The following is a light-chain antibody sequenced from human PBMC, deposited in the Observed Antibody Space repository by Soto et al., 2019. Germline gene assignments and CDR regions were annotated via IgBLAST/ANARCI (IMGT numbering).Light chain of an antibody. V-gene: IGKV2-30*01. Sequence: DAELTQSPLSLPVTLGQPATISCRSSQSLVYSDGNTYLNWFQHRPGQSPRRLIYKVSHRDSGVTDRFSGSGSGTDFTLEISRVEAEDVGVYYCMKGTHWPWTFGQGTKVDIK. CDR3: MKGTHWPWT. CDR2: KVS. J-gene: IGKJ1*01. CDR1: QSLVYSDGNTY.